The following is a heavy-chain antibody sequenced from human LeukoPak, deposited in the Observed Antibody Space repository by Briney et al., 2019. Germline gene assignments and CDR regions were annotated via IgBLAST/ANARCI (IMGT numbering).Heavy chain of an antibody. V-gene: IGHV4-61*02. J-gene: IGHJ4*02. Sequence: PSETLSLTCSVSGASISYGSYYWSWIRQPAGKGLEWVGRIYTSGSTDYNPSLKRRATISVDTSQNQFSLKLSSVTAADTAVYYCARVYQSAEYYFDYWGQGNLVSVSS. CDR3: ARVYQSAEYYFDY. CDR2: IYTSGST. CDR1: GASISYGSYY. D-gene: IGHD2-2*01.